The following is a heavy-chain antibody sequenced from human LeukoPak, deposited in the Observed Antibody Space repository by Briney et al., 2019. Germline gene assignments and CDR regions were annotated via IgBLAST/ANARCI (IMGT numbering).Heavy chain of an antibody. CDR3: ARDSHPRGGPWAFDV. J-gene: IGHJ3*01. CDR1: GGSIISGGNY. CDR2: IYSSGRT. Sequence: SQTLSLTCTVSGGSIISGGNYWSWVRQFPGKGLEWITYIYSSGRTSSNPSLKSRVTTSVDTSKDQFFLKLISVTAADTAVYYCARDSHPRGGPWAFDVWGPGTMVTVSS. V-gene: IGHV4-31*03. D-gene: IGHD3-16*01.